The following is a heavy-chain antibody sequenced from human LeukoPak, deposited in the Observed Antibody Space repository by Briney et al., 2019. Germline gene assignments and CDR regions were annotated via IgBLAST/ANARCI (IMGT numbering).Heavy chain of an antibody. J-gene: IGHJ5*02. V-gene: IGHV1-18*01. CDR3: ARDPDRAYCGGDCYSHWFDP. CDR1: GYTFTSYG. CDR2: ISAYNGNT. Sequence: ASVKVSCKASGYTFTSYGISWVRQAPGQGLEWMGWISAYNGNTNYAQKLQGRVTMTTDTSTSTAYMELRSLRSDDTAVYYCARDPDRAYCGGDCYSHWFDPWGQGTLVTVSS. D-gene: IGHD2-21*02.